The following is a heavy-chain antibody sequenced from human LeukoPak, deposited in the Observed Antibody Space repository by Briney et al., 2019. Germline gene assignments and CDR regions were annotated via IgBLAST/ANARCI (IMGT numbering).Heavy chain of an antibody. V-gene: IGHV1-2*02. Sequence: ASVKVSCKTSGYTFSDYYMYWLRQAPGQGLELMGWVNPNRGDTNYAQKLQGRVTMTRDTSLSTVYMELSRLTSDDTALYYCARDRAKYNSNDYFDYWGRGTLVTVSS. CDR2: VNPNRGDT. CDR1: GYTFSDYY. D-gene: IGHD5-24*01. CDR3: ARDRAKYNSNDYFDY. J-gene: IGHJ4*02.